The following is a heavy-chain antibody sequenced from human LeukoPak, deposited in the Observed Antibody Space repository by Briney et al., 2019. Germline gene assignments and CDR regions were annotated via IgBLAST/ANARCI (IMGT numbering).Heavy chain of an antibody. D-gene: IGHD6-13*01. J-gene: IGHJ4*02. V-gene: IGHV1-69*04. CDR1: GGTFSSYA. Sequence: SVKVSCKASGGTFSSYAISWVRQAPGQGLEWMGRIIPILGIANYAQKLQDRVTMTTDTSTSTAYMELRSLRSDDTAVYYCARYSLSFSSSWHYYFDYWGQGTLVTVSS. CDR3: ARYSLSFSSSWHYYFDY. CDR2: IIPILGIA.